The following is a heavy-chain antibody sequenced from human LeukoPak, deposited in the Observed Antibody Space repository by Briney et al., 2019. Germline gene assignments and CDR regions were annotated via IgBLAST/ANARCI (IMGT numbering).Heavy chain of an antibody. CDR2: INWNGGST. Sequence: GGSLRLSCAASGFTFGNYVMSWVRPAPGKGLEWVSGINWNGGSTGYADSVEGRFTISRDNAKNSLYLQMNSLRAEDMALYYCARAAAGTLSLDYWGQGTLVTVSS. V-gene: IGHV3-20*04. CDR1: GFTFGNYV. D-gene: IGHD6-13*01. J-gene: IGHJ4*02. CDR3: ARAAAGTLSLDY.